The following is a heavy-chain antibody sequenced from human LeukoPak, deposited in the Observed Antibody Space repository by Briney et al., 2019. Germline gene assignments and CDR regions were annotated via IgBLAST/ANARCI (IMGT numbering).Heavy chain of an antibody. J-gene: IGHJ3*02. CDR3: ARDDPYCGGDCYAFDI. CDR1: GGSISSYY. V-gene: IGHV4-59*01. CDR2: IYYSGST. Sequence: SETLSLTCTVSGGSISSYYWSWIRQPPGKGLEWIGYIYYSGSTNYNPSLKSRVTISVDTSKNQFSLKLSSVTAADTAVYYCARDDPYCGGDCYAFDIWGQGTKVTVSS. D-gene: IGHD2-21*02.